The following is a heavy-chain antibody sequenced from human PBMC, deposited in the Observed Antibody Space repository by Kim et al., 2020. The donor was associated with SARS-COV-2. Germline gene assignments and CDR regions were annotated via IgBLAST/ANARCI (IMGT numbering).Heavy chain of an antibody. CDR2: INHSEST. CDR1: GGSFSGHY. J-gene: IGHJ6*02. D-gene: IGHD6-13*01. V-gene: IGHV4-34*01. CDR3: ARGRGSSSWSYYYYYGMDV. Sequence: SETLSLTCAVYGGSFSGHYWSWIRQPPEKGLEWIGEINHSESTNYNPSLKSRVTISVDTSKNQFSLKLSSVTAADTAVYYCARGRGSSSWSYYYYYGMDVWGQGTMVTVSS.